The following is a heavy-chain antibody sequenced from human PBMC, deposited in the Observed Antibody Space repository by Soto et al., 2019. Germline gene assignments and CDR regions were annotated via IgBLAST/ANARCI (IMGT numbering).Heavy chain of an antibody. CDR3: ARGQSSGCNDDFDI. CDR2: ISYDGSNK. Sequence: QVQLVESGGGVVQPGRSLRLSCAASGFTFSSYAMHWVRQAPGKGLEWVAVISYDGSNKYYADSVKGRFTISRDNSKNTLYLQMNSLRAEDTAVYYCARGQSSGCNDDFDIWGQGTMVTVSS. J-gene: IGHJ3*02. D-gene: IGHD6-19*01. CDR1: GFTFSSYA. V-gene: IGHV3-30-3*01.